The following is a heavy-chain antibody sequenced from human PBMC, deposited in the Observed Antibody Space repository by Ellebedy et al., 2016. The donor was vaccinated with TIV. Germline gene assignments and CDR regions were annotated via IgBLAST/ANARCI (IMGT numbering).Heavy chain of an antibody. V-gene: IGHV4-59*01. D-gene: IGHD5-12*01. Sequence: SETLSLXCAVYGGSFSGYYWSWIRQPPGKGLEWIGYIYYSGSTNYNPSLKSRVTISVDTSKNQFSLKLSSVTAADTAVYYCARVVGQDFGPYSGYDSPTQFDYWGQGTLVTVSS. CDR1: GGSFSGYY. CDR3: ARVVGQDFGPYSGYDSPTQFDY. CDR2: IYYSGST. J-gene: IGHJ4*02.